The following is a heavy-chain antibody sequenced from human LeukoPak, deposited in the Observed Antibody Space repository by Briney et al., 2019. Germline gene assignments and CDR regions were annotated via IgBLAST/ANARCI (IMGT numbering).Heavy chain of an antibody. V-gene: IGHV3-15*01. Sequence: GGSLRLSCAAPGFTFSNAWMSWVRQAPGKGLEWVGRIKSKTDGGTTDYAAPVKGRFTISRDDSKNTLYLQMNSLRAEDTAVYYCARDAGYGYDRFDYWGQGTQVTVSS. D-gene: IGHD5-18*01. CDR2: IKSKTDGGTT. CDR1: GFTFSNAW. J-gene: IGHJ4*02. CDR3: ARDAGYGYDRFDY.